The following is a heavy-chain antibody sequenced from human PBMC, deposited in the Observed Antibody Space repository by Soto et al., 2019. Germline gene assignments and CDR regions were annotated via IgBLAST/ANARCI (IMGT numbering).Heavy chain of an antibody. CDR2: ISYDGSNK. CDR3: AKEEVGATTLFDY. Sequence: QVQLVESGGGVVQPGRSLRLSCAASGFTFSSYGMHWVRQAPGKGLEWVAVISYDGSNKYYADYVKGRFTISRDNSKNTLYLQMNSLRAEDTAVYYCAKEEVGATTLFDYWGQGTLVTVSS. J-gene: IGHJ4*02. V-gene: IGHV3-30*18. CDR1: GFTFSSYG. D-gene: IGHD1-26*01.